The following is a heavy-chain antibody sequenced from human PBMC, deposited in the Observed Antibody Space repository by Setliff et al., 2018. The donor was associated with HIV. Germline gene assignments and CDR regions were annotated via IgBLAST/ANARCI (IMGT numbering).Heavy chain of an antibody. CDR3: AKDIESDYGDYFDY. J-gene: IGHJ4*02. CDR1: GFTFSSYA. Sequence: GESLKISCAASGFTFSSYAMSWVRQAPGKGLEWVSAISGSGGSTYYADSVKGRFTISRDNSKNTLYLQMNSLRAEDTAVYYCAKDIESDYGDYFDYWGQGTLVTVSS. V-gene: IGHV3-23*01. D-gene: IGHD4-17*01. CDR2: ISGSGGST.